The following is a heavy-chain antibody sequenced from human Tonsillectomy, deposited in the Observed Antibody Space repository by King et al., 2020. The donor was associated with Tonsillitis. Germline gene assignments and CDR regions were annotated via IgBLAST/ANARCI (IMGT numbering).Heavy chain of an antibody. D-gene: IGHD3-22*01. CDR2: IFYNGNT. V-gene: IGHV4-59*01. CDR3: ARLSRRTLTVGSAFDF. CDR1: GGSLSSYY. Sequence: VQLQESGPGLVKPSETLSLTCTVSGGSLSSYYWGWVRQPPGKGLECLGYIFYNGNTNYNPSLKGRLTLSVDTSKKQFSLKLTSVTAADTAVYYCARLSRRTLTVGSAFDFWGRGTMVTVSS. J-gene: IGHJ3*01.